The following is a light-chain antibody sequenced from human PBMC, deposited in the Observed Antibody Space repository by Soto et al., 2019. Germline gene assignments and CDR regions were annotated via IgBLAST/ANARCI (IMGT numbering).Light chain of an antibody. J-gene: IGLJ3*02. Sequence: QSALTQPRSVSGSPGQSVTISCTGTSIDVGGYNYVSWYQQHPGKAPKVMIYDVSKRPSGVPDRFSGSKSGNTASLTISGLQAEDEADYYCCSYAGSYTVWVFGGGTKVTVL. V-gene: IGLV2-11*01. CDR2: DVS. CDR1: SIDVGGYNY. CDR3: CSYAGSYTVWV.